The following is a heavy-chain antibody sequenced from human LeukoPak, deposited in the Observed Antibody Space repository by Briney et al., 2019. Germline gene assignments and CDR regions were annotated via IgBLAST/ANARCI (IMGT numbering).Heavy chain of an antibody. J-gene: IGHJ5*02. CDR1: AFIFSGHW. D-gene: IGHD1-26*01. CDR3: ASWDDH. V-gene: IGHV3-7*03. Sequence: GGSLRLSCEGSAFIFSGHWMNWVRQTPGKGLEWVASIKEDGSERQYVDSVKGRFTISRDNSKNTLYLQMNSLRAEDTAVYYCASWDDHWGQGTLVTVSS. CDR2: IKEDGSER.